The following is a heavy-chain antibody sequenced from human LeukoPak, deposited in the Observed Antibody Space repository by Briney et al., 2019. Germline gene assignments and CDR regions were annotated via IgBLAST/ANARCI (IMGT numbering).Heavy chain of an antibody. CDR2: ISYDGSEK. CDR1: GFTFSTYC. Sequence: GGSLRLSCAASGFTFSTYCMHWVRQAPGRGLEWVAVISYDGSEKYYPDSVKGRFTISRDNSRNTVFLQMNSLRAEDTAVYYCAKEQNSGWRDFDYWGQGTLVTVSS. J-gene: IGHJ4*02. CDR3: AKEQNSGWRDFDY. V-gene: IGHV3-30*18. D-gene: IGHD6-19*01.